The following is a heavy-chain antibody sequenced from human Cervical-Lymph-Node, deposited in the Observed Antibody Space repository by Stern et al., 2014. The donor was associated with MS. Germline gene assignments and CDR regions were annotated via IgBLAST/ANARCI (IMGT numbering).Heavy chain of an antibody. J-gene: IGHJ6*02. Sequence: VHLVESGAEVKKPGSSVKVSCTASGGTFSSYAVSWVRQAPGQGLEWMGGIIPKFGTTNYAQKFQGRVTITADESTSTGYMELSSLRSADTAVYYCAIPTVTRDYYYYYGMDVWGQGTTVTVSS. CDR1: GGTFSSYA. V-gene: IGHV1-69*01. D-gene: IGHD4-17*01. CDR3: AIPTVTRDYYYYYGMDV. CDR2: IIPKFGTT.